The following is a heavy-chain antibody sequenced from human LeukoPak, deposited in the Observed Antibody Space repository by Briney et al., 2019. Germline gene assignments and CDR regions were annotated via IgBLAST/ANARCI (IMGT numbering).Heavy chain of an antibody. Sequence: SETLCLTCTVSGDSISNYYWSWIRQPPGKGLEWIGYISYSGITNYNPSLKSRVTISLDTSKNHFSLKMRSVTAADTAVYYCARGLYPDDAFDIWGQGTMVTVSS. D-gene: IGHD3-16*02. CDR1: GDSISNYY. J-gene: IGHJ3*02. CDR2: ISYSGIT. V-gene: IGHV4-59*08. CDR3: ARGLYPDDAFDI.